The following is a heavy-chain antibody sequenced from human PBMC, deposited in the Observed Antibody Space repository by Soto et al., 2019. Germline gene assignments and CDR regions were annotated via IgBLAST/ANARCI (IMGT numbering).Heavy chain of an antibody. CDR2: IIPIFGTA. CDR3: ARHVPAAGYYYGMYV. D-gene: IGHD2-2*01. V-gene: IGHV1-69*12. J-gene: IGHJ6*02. CDR1: GGTFSSYA. Sequence: QVQLVQSGAEVKKPGSSVKVSCKASGGTFSSYAISWVRQAPGQGLEWMGGIIPIFGTANYAQKFQGRVTITADEATSSAYMERSSLRSEDTAVYYCARHVPAAGYYYGMYVWGQGTTVTVSS.